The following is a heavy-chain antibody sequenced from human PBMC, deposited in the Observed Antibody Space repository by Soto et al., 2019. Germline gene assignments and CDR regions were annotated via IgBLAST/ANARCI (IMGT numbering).Heavy chain of an antibody. CDR2: IYSSGST. J-gene: IGHJ6*02. CDR3: ARQSPPFLYGSGPGDV. Sequence: ASETLSLTCTVSGGSITNSYWSWIRQSPVRGLEWIGYIYSSGSTNYNPSLESRVTISVDTSKNQFSLKLRSPSAADTAVYYCARQSPPFLYGSGPGDVWGQGTRVPSP. D-gene: IGHD3-10*01. V-gene: IGHV4-59*08. CDR1: GGSITNSY.